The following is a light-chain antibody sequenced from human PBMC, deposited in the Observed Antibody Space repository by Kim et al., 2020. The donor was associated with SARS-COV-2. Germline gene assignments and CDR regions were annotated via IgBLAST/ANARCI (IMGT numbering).Light chain of an antibody. CDR2: RDG. Sequence: SYELTQPLSVSVALGQTARITCGGNNIGSKNVHWYQQKPGQAPVLVIYRDGDRPSGIPERFSGSNSGNTATLTISRAQAGDEADYYCQVWDSSPGIFGWRTKLTVL. J-gene: IGLJ2*01. CDR3: QVWDSSPGI. V-gene: IGLV3-9*01. CDR1: NIGSKN.